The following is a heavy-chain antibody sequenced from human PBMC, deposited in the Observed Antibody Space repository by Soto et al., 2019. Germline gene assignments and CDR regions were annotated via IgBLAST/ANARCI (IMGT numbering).Heavy chain of an antibody. Sequence: QVQLVESGGGLVKPGGSLRLSCAASGFTFSDYYMSWIRQAPGKGLEWVSYISRSSSYTNYADSVKGRFTISRDNAKNSLYLQMNSLRAEATAVYYCARDVSSSGYYRGAFAIWGQGTMVTVSS. V-gene: IGHV3-11*06. J-gene: IGHJ3*02. CDR2: ISRSSSYT. CDR3: ARDVSSSGYYRGAFAI. D-gene: IGHD6-13*01. CDR1: GFTFSDYY.